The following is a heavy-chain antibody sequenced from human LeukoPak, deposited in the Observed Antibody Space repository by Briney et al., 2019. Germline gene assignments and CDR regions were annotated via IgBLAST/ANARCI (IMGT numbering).Heavy chain of an antibody. J-gene: IGHJ4*02. CDR2: IYYSGST. Sequence: SETLSLTCTVSGGSISSYYWSWIRQPPGKGLEWIGYIYYSGSTNYNPSLKSRVTISVDTSKNQFSLKLSSVTAADTAVYYCARDPLHYDILAGFSSRGVDYWGQGTLVTVSS. V-gene: IGHV4-59*01. D-gene: IGHD3-9*01. CDR3: ARDPLHYDILAGFSSRGVDY. CDR1: GGSISSYY.